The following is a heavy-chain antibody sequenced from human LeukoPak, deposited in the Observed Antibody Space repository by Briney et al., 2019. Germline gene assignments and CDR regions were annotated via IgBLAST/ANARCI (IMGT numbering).Heavy chain of an antibody. J-gene: IGHJ3*02. D-gene: IGHD3-10*01. CDR1: GFTFSTYG. V-gene: IGHV3-33*01. Sequence: GRSQRLSCAASGFTFSTYGMHWVRQAPGKGLEWVVVIWYDGSEKYYADSVKGRFTIPRDNSKNTMYLQMNSLRAEDTAIYYCARDRWFGDEDSFDIWGQGTMVTVSS. CDR3: ARDRWFGDEDSFDI. CDR2: IWYDGSEK.